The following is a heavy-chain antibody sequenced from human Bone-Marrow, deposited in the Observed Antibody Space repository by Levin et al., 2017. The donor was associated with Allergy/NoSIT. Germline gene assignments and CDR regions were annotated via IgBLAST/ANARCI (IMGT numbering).Heavy chain of an antibody. CDR2: ISYDGSDN. D-gene: IGHD7-27*01. J-gene: IGHJ2*01. CDR1: GFNFNGFTFSSYG. Sequence: HPGGSLRLSCEASGFNFNGFTFSSYGMHWVRQAPGKGLEWVAAISYDGSDNKYADSVKGRFIISRDNSKNTLYLQMNSLRFEDTAVFYCAKGTGGTGRYFDLWGRGTLVTVSS. V-gene: IGHV3-30*18. CDR3: AKGTGGTGRYFDL.